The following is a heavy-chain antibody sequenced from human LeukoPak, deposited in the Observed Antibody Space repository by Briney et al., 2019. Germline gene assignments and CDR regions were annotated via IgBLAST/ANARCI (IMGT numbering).Heavy chain of an antibody. CDR2: IIPIFGTA. D-gene: IGHD3-16*02. CDR3: ARVGYDYVWGSYRPRLSDAFDI. J-gene: IGHJ3*02. CDR1: GGTFTSYA. Sequence: ASVKVSCKASGGTFTSYAISWVRQAPGQGLEWMGGIIPIFGTANYAQKFQGRVTITTDESTSTAYMELSSLRSEDTAVYYCARVGYDYVWGSYRPRLSDAFDIWGQGTMVTVSS. V-gene: IGHV1-69*05.